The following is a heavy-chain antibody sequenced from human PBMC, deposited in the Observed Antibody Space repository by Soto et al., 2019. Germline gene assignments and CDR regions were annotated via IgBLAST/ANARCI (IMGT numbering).Heavy chain of an antibody. Sequence: GGSLRLSCAASGFTFSSYAMSWVCQAPGKGLEWVSAISGSGGSTYYADSVKGRFTISRDNSKNTLYLQMNSLRAEDTAVYYCAKVLKNLEWLLTEPFDYWGQGTLVTVSS. CDR1: GFTFSSYA. V-gene: IGHV3-23*01. J-gene: IGHJ4*02. D-gene: IGHD3-3*01. CDR2: ISGSGGST. CDR3: AKVLKNLEWLLTEPFDY.